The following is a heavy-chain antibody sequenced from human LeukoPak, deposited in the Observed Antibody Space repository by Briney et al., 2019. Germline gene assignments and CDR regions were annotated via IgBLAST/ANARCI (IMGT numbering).Heavy chain of an antibody. CDR3: AGSFTVNWFDP. CDR2: IFYSGGT. CDR1: GGSINTPNYY. V-gene: IGHV4-39*07. D-gene: IGHD4-17*01. J-gene: IGHJ5*02. Sequence: PSETLSLTCTVSGGSINTPNYYWGWIRQTPGKGLEWIGNIFYSGGTYYSPSLTSRVTISLDTSRSQFSLKLNSVTAADTAVYYCAGSFTVNWFDPWGQGTLVTVSS.